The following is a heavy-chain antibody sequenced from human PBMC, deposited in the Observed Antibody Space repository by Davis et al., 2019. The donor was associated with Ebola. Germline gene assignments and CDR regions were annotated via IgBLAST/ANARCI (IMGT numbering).Heavy chain of an antibody. J-gene: IGHJ6*02. CDR2: IYSGGST. Sequence: GESLKISCAASGFTVSSNYMSWVRQAPGKGLEWVSVIYSGGSTYYADSVKGRFTISRDNSKNTLYLQMNSLRAEDTAVYYCAKETTPVLRFWYYGMDVWGQGTTVTVSS. CDR1: GFTVSSNY. D-gene: IGHD3-3*01. V-gene: IGHV3-53*05. CDR3: AKETTPVLRFWYYGMDV.